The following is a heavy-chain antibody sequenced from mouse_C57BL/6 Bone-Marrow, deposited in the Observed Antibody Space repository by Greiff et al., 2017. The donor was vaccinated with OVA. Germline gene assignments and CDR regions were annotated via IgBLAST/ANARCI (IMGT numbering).Heavy chain of an antibody. V-gene: IGHV5-9-1*02. J-gene: IGHJ2*01. CDR3: TRADYGSSHFDY. CDR2: ISSGGDYI. D-gene: IGHD1-1*01. CDR1: GFTFSSYA. Sequence: EVKLVESGEGLVKPGGSLKLSCAASGFTFSSYAMSWVRQTPEKRLEWVAYISSGGDYIYYADTVKGRFTISRDNARNTLYLQMSSLKSEDTAMYYCTRADYGSSHFDYWGQGTTLTVSS.